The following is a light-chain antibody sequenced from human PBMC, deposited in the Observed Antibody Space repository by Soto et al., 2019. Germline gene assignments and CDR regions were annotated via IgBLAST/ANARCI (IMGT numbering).Light chain of an antibody. CDR2: LGS. V-gene: IGKV2-28*01. CDR3: LQALQTIFT. CDR1: QSLLHSNGYNY. J-gene: IGKJ5*01. Sequence: DIVMTQSPLSLPVTPGEPASISCRSSQSLLHSNGYNYLVWYLQKPGQSPQLLIYLGSNRASGVPARVRGSGSGTDFTLKISSGEAEDVGVYCCLQALQTIFTFGQGTRLEI.